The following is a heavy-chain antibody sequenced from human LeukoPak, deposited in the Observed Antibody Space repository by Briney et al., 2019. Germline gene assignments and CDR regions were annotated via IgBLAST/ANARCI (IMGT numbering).Heavy chain of an antibody. CDR1: GYTFTSYY. V-gene: IGHV1-46*01. Sequence: ASVKVSCTASGYTFTSYYMHWVRQAPGQGLEWMGIINPSGGSTSYAQKFQGRVTMTRDTSTSTVYMELSSLRSEDTAVYYCARKLRFLEWLFPSYYYYYGMDVWGQGTLVTVSS. CDR3: ARKLRFLEWLFPSYYYYYGMDV. J-gene: IGHJ6*02. CDR2: INPSGGST. D-gene: IGHD3-3*01.